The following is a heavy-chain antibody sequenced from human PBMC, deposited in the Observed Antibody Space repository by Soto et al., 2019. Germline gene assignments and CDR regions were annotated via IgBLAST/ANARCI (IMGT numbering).Heavy chain of an antibody. Sequence: ASVKVSCKASGDTFSFYTINWVRQAPGQGLEWMGRMNPNSGNTGYAQKFQGRVTMTRNTSISTAYMELSSLRSEDTAVYYCARGLSFTMVRGVTGWGQGTLVTVSS. CDR2: MNPNSGNT. CDR3: ARGLSFTMVRGVTG. V-gene: IGHV1-8*02. CDR1: GDTFSFYT. J-gene: IGHJ4*02. D-gene: IGHD3-10*01.